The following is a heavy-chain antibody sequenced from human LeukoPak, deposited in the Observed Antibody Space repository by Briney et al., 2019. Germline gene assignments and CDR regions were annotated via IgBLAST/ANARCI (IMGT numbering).Heavy chain of an antibody. D-gene: IGHD3-9*01. CDR1: GGTFSSNA. J-gene: IGHJ6*03. CDR3: ARDGDYDILTENYYYYYMDV. V-gene: IGHV1-69*10. CDR2: IIPIFNIV. Sequence: ASVKVSCKVSGGTFSSNAISWVRQAPGQGLDWMGGIIPIFNIVNYAQKFQGRVTITADKSTSTAYMELSSLRSEDTAVYYCARDGDYDILTENYYYYYMDVWGKGTTVTISS.